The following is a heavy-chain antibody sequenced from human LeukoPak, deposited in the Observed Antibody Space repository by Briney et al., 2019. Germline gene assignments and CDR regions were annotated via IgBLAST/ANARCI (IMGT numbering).Heavy chain of an antibody. J-gene: IGHJ4*02. D-gene: IGHD3-10*01. CDR1: GFTFSDYY. Sequence: PGGSLRLSCAASGFTFSDYYMSWIRQAPGKGLEWVSYISSSSTYTNYADSVKGRFTISRDNAKNSLYLQMNSLRAEDTAVYYCVRYGSGSYYKFDYWGQGTLVTVSS. CDR2: ISSSSTYT. CDR3: VRYGSGSYYKFDY. V-gene: IGHV3-11*03.